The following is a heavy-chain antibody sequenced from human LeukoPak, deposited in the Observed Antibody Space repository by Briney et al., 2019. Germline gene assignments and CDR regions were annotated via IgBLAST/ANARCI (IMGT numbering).Heavy chain of an antibody. CDR1: GYTFTSYG. CDR2: ISAYNGNT. D-gene: IGHD3-22*01. V-gene: IGHV1-18*01. J-gene: IGHJ4*02. CDR3: ARTYYYDSSGEIDY. Sequence: ASVKLSCKASGYTFTSYGISWVRQAPGQGLEWMGWISAYNGNTNYAQKLQGRVTMTTDTSTSTAYMELRSLRSDDTAVYYCARTYYYDSSGEIDYWGQGTLVTVSS.